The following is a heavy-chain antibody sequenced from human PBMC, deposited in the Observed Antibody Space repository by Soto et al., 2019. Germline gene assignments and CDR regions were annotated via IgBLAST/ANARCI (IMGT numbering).Heavy chain of an antibody. CDR3: AAERIAAAGDYFDY. CDR2: IVVGSGNT. CDR1: GFTFTSSA. Sequence: SVKVSCKASGFTFTSSAVQWVQQARGQRLEWTGWIVVGSGNTNYAQKFQERVTITRDMSTSTAYMELSSLRSEDTAVYYCAAERIAAAGDYFDYWGQGTLVTVSS. V-gene: IGHV1-58*01. J-gene: IGHJ4*02. D-gene: IGHD6-13*01.